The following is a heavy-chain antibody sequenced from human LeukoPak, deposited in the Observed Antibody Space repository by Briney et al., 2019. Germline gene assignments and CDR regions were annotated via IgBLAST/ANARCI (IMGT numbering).Heavy chain of an antibody. D-gene: IGHD5-12*01. CDR2: IIPIFGTA. CDR1: GGTFSSYA. V-gene: IGHV1-69*05. J-gene: IGHJ2*01. Sequence: SVKVSCKASGGTFSSYAISWVRQAPGQGLEWMGGIIPIFGTANYAQKFQGRVTITTDESTSTAYMELSSLRAEDTAVYYCARADVSGYDRQLRYFDLWGRGTLVTVSS. CDR3: ARADVSGYDRQLRYFDL.